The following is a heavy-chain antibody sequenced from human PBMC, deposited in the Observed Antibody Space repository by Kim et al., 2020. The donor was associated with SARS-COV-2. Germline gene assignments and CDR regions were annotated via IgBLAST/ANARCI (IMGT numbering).Heavy chain of an antibody. J-gene: IGHJ4*02. CDR3: ARGGTNQLAQG. Sequence: SETLSLTCTVSGGSMSNYYWSWIRQPPGKELEWMGYIFYSGTTNYNPSVKSRVSISLGPSKNQFSLKLTSVTAADTALYFCARGGTNQLAQGWGQGTLVT. CDR1: GGSMSNYY. D-gene: IGHD2-2*01. V-gene: IGHV4-59*13. CDR2: IFYSGTT.